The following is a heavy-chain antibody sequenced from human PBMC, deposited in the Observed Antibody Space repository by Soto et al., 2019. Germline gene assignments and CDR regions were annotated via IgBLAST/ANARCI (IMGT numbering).Heavy chain of an antibody. CDR3: ARVSPRAEGYYYYYGMDV. V-gene: IGHV3-30-3*01. CDR2: ISYDGSNK. D-gene: IGHD1-26*01. J-gene: IGHJ6*02. CDR1: GFTFSSYA. Sequence: QPGGSLRLSCAASGFTFSSYAMHWVRQAPGKGLEWVAVISYDGSNKYYADSVKGRFTISRDNSKNTLYLQMNSLRAEDTAVYYCARVSPRAEGYYYYYGMDVWGQGTTVTVSS.